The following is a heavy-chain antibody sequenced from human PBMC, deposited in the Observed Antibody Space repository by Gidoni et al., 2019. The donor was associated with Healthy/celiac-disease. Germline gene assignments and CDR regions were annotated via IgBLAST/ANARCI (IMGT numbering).Heavy chain of an antibody. V-gene: IGHV4-38-2*01. CDR2: IYHSGST. CDR3: ARHEYCSSTSCYLLYSNYNRGFDY. Sequence: GLEWIGSIYHSGSTYYNPSLKSRVTISVDTSKNQFSLKRSSVTAADTAVYYCARHEYCSSTSCYLLYSNYNRGFDYWGQGTLVTVSS. J-gene: IGHJ4*02. D-gene: IGHD2-2*01.